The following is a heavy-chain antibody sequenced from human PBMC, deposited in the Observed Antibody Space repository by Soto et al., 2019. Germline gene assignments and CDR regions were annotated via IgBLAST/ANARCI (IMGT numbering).Heavy chain of an antibody. CDR2: IKQDGSDQ. V-gene: IGHV3-7*01. CDR1: GFTFSNYW. Sequence: DVQLVASGGGVVQPGGSLRLSCAASGFTFSNYWMSWVRQAPGKGLEWVANIKQDGSDQYYVDSVKGRFTISRDNAKNSRFSQTNTRRAEDPAVYYCLDPQVGATIKGGYWGKGTWFPFSA. D-gene: IGHD5-12*01. CDR3: LDPQVGATIKGGY. J-gene: IGHJ4*02.